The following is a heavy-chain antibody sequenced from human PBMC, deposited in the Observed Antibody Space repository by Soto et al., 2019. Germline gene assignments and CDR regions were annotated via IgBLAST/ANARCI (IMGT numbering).Heavy chain of an antibody. CDR2: ISYDGSNK. D-gene: IGHD2-15*01. J-gene: IGHJ4*02. CDR3: AKDWDCSGGSCYSHIDY. CDR1: GFTFSSYG. Sequence: QVQLVESGGGVVQPGRSLRLSCAASGFTFSSYGMHWVRQAPGKGLEWVAVISYDGSNKYYADSVKGRFTISRDNSKNTLYLQMNSLRDEDTAVYYCAKDWDCSGGSCYSHIDYWGQGTLVTVSS. V-gene: IGHV3-30*18.